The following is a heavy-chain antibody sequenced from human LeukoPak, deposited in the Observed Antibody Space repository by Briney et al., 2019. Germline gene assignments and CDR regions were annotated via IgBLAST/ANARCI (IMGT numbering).Heavy chain of an antibody. CDR3: AKDMRSSWFTSLDY. CDR1: GFTFDDYA. J-gene: IGHJ4*02. Sequence: GGSLRLSCAASGFTFDDYAMHWVRQALGKGLEWVSGISWNSGNIGYADSVKGRFTISRDNAKNSLYLQMNSLRAEDTALYYCAKDMRSSWFTSLDYWGQGTLVTVSS. V-gene: IGHV3-9*01. D-gene: IGHD6-13*01. CDR2: ISWNSGNI.